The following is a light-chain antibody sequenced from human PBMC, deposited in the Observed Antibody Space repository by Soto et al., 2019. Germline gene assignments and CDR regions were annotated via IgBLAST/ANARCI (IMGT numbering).Light chain of an antibody. V-gene: IGLV2-14*01. CDR1: SSDVGGYNY. J-gene: IGLJ3*02. CDR2: EGS. Sequence: QSALTQPASVSGSPGQSITISCTGTSSDVGGYNYVSWYQQHPGKAPKRMIYEGSKRPSGVSNRFSGSKSGNTAYLTVSGLQAEDEADYYCSSYTNSGTLVFGGGTKLTVL. CDR3: SSYTNSGTLV.